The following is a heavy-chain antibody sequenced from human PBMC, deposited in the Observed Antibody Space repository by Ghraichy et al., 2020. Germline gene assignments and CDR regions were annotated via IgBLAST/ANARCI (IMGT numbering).Heavy chain of an antibody. V-gene: IGHV4-4*02. CDR1: GDSLNSNNW. J-gene: IGHJ6*02. CDR2: IYHSGST. CDR3: ARARDYYYYYGMDV. Sequence: SQTLSLTCDVSGDSLNSNNWWSWVRQSPGKGLEWIGEIYHSGSTNYKPSLKSRVTISIDKSKNQFSLTLSSVTAADTAVYYCARARDYYYYYGMDVWGQGTTVTVSS.